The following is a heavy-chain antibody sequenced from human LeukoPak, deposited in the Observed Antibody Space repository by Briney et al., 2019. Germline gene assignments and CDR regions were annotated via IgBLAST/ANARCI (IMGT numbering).Heavy chain of an antibody. J-gene: IGHJ4*02. CDR3: ARLGPLRYFDWYLSD. Sequence: PSETLSLTCTVSGGSISSYYWSWIRQPPGKGLEWIGYIYYSGSTNYNPSLKSRVTISVDTSKNQFSLKLSSVTAADTAVYYCARLGPLRYFDWYLSDWGRGTLVTVSS. CDR2: IYYSGST. D-gene: IGHD3-9*01. CDR1: GGSISSYY. V-gene: IGHV4-59*01.